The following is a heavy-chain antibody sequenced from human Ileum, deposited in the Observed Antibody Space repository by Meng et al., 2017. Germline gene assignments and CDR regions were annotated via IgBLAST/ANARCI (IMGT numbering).Heavy chain of an antibody. V-gene: IGHV4-4*02. CDR1: GTW. D-gene: IGHD3-22*01. J-gene: IGHJ4*02. CDR3: ATSNDRDVYYLGY. CDR2: IFQSGRT. Sequence: QVPLQGSGPRLVKPSGTLSLTCAVSGTWWSWVRQPPGKGLEWIGEIFQSGRTNYNPSLKSRVTISIDKSKSQISLQLSAVTAADTAVYSCATSNDRDVYYLGYWGQGTLVTGSS.